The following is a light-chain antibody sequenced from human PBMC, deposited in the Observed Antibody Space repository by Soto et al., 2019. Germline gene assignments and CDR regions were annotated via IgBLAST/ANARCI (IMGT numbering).Light chain of an antibody. CDR1: NSDIGIHY. CDR3: ATWDSSLSAL. CDR2: DNN. J-gene: IGLJ2*01. V-gene: IGLV1-51*01. Sequence: QSVLTQPPSVSAAPGQKVTISCSGSNSDIGIHYVSWYQQLPGTAPKLLIYDNNKRPSGMPDRFSGSKSGTSATLGITGLQTGDEADYYCATWDSSLSALFGGGTKLTVL.